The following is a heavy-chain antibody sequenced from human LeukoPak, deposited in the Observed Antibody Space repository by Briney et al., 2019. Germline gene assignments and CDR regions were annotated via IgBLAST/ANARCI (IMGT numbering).Heavy chain of an antibody. J-gene: IGHJ4*02. CDR3: ARFEGHGTYGDYDGYFDY. D-gene: IGHD4-17*01. CDR1: GYTFTDYY. V-gene: IGHV1-69*13. CDR2: IIPIFGTA. Sequence: GASVKVSCKSSGYTFTDYYMHWVRQAPGQGLEWMGGIIPIFGTANYAQKFQGRVTITADESTSTAYMELSSLRSVDTAVYYCARFEGHGTYGDYDGYFDYWGQGTLVTVSS.